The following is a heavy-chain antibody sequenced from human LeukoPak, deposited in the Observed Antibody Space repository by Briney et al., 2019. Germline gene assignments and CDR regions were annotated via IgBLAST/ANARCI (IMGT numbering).Heavy chain of an antibody. CDR3: ATDREGDPSAYYLV. V-gene: IGHV3-74*01. CDR1: GFTFTTYW. D-gene: IGHD3-22*01. J-gene: IGHJ4*02. CDR2: INSDGSIT. Sequence: GGSLRLSCAASGFTFTTYWMHWVRQAPGKGLVWVSHINSDGSITSYADSVKGRFTISRDNAKNTLYLQMNSLRAEDSAVYYCATDREGDPSAYYLVGGQGTLITVSS.